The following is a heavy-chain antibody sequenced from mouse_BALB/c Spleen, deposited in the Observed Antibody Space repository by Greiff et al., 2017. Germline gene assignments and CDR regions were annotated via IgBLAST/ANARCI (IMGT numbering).Heavy chain of an antibody. Sequence: VQLQQSGAELVKPGASVKLSCKASGYTFTSYYMYWVKQRPGQGLEWIGEINPSNGGTNFNEKFKSKATLTVDKSSSTAYMQLSSLTSEDSAVYYCTTTMMAFDYWGQGTTLRVSS. CDR3: TTTMMAFDY. CDR2: INPSNGGT. D-gene: IGHD2-4*01. J-gene: IGHJ2*01. CDR1: GYTFTSYY. V-gene: IGHV1S81*02.